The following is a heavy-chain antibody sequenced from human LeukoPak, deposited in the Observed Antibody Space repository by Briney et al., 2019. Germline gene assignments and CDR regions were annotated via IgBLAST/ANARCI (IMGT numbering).Heavy chain of an antibody. D-gene: IGHD2-15*01. J-gene: IGHJ3*02. CDR1: GFTFSSYG. Sequence: GGSLRLSCAASGFTFSSYGMHWVRQAPGKGLEWVAVIWYDGSNKYYADSVKGRFTISRDNSKNTLYLQMNSLRAEDTAVYYCARDQSGGSCSLCFSAFDIWGQGTMVTVSS. CDR3: ARDQSGGSCSLCFSAFDI. CDR2: IWYDGSNK. V-gene: IGHV3-33*01.